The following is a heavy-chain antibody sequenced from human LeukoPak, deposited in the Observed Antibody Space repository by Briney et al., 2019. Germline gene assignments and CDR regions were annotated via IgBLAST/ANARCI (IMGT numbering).Heavy chain of an antibody. V-gene: IGHV3-30*02. CDR3: ATNQIVGGYGGYYYMDV. CDR2: IRYDGSNI. D-gene: IGHD1-26*01. J-gene: IGHJ6*03. CDR1: GFTFSSYG. Sequence: GGSLRLSCAASGFTFSSYGMHWVRQAPGKGLEWVAFIRYDGSNIYYADSVKGRFTISRDNSKNTLYLQMNSLRAEDTAEYYCATNQIVGGYGGYYYMDVWGKGTTVTVSS.